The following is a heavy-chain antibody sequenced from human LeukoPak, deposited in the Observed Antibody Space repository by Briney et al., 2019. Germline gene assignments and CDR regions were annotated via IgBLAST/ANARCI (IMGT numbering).Heavy chain of an antibody. D-gene: IGHD3-22*01. J-gene: IGHJ4*02. CDR1: GGSISSYY. CDR3: ARSPHYYDSSGHPWFYFDY. V-gene: IGHV4-4*07. CDR2: IYTSGST. Sequence: PSETLSLTCTVSGGSISSYYWSWIRQPAGKGLEWIGRIYTSGSTNYNPSLKSRVTMSVDTSKNQFSLKLSSVTAADTAVYYCARSPHYYDSSGHPWFYFDYWGQGTLVTVSS.